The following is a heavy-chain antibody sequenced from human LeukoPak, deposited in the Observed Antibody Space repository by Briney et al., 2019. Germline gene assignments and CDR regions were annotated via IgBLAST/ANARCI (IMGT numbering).Heavy chain of an antibody. CDR1: GGTFSSYA. CDR2: IIPIFGTA. CDR3: ARGSPGSHYDILTGYYGMDV. V-gene: IGHV1-69*13. J-gene: IGHJ6*02. D-gene: IGHD3-9*01. Sequence: SVKVSCEASGGTFSSYAISWVRQAPGQGLEWMGGIIPIFGTANYAQKFQGRVTITADESTSTAYMELSSLRSEDTAVYYCARGSPGSHYDILTGYYGMDVWGQGTTVTVSS.